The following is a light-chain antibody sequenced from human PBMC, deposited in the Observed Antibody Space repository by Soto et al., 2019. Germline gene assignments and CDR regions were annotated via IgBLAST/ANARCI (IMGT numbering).Light chain of an antibody. CDR3: LQYNSDFRT. V-gene: IGKV1-5*03. CDR1: QSINTW. CDR2: RAS. J-gene: IGKJ1*01. Sequence: DIQMTQSPSTLSASVGDRVTITCRATQSINTWLAWYQQKPGKAPKLLIYRASSLESGVPSRFSGRGSGTDFTLTISSLRPEDFGTYFCLQYNSDFRTFGQGTKVDIK.